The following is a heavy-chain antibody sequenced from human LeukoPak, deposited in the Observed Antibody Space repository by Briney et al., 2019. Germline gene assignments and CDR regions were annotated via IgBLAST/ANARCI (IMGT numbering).Heavy chain of an antibody. CDR3: ARVDSINWYDSRGYFDY. Sequence: SETLSLTCTVSGGSISGYYWSWLRQPPGEGLGGRGYIYYTGSTNYNPSLTSRVTLSVDTSKNQFSLNLSSVTAAATAVYYCARVDSINWYDSRGYFDYWGQGTLVTVSS. J-gene: IGHJ4*02. CDR2: IYYTGST. D-gene: IGHD6-13*01. CDR1: GGSISGYY. V-gene: IGHV4-59*01.